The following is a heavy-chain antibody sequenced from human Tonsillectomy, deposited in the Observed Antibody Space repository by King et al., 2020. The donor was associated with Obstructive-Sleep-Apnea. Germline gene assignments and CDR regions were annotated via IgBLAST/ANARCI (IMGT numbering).Heavy chain of an antibody. Sequence: QLVQSGGGVVQPGRSLRLSCAASGFTFSSYAIHWVRQAPGKGLEWVAVVWYDGSNKYYADSVKGRFTISRDNSKNTLYLQMNSLRAEDTAVCYCARNYAPFHAFDIWGQGTMVTVSS. J-gene: IGHJ3*02. CDR3: ARNYAPFHAFDI. V-gene: IGHV3-33*01. D-gene: IGHD1-7*01. CDR2: VWYDGSNK. CDR1: GFTFSSYA.